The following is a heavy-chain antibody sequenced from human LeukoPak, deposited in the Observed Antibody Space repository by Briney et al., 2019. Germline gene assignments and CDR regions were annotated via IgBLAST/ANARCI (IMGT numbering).Heavy chain of an antibody. J-gene: IGHJ5*02. Sequence: PSQTLSLTCTVSGGSISSGGYYWSWIRQHPGKGLEWIGYIYYSGSTYYNPSLKSRVTISVDTSKNQFSLKLSSVTAADTAVYYCARDRPGYSSRLSGRNNWFDPWGQGTLVTVSS. CDR2: IYYSGST. CDR3: ARDRPGYSSRLSGRNNWFDP. V-gene: IGHV4-31*03. CDR1: GGSISSGGYY. D-gene: IGHD6-13*01.